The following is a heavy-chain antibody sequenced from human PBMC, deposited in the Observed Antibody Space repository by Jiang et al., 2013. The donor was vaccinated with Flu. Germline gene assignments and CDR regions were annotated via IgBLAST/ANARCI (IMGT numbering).Heavy chain of an antibody. Sequence: SSISSSSSYIYYADSVKGRFTISRDNAKNSLYLQMNSLRAEDTAVYYCASGSHGDYYYGMDVWGQGTHGHRLL. CDR2: ISSSSSYI. J-gene: IGHJ6*02. CDR3: ASGSHGDYYYGMDV. D-gene: IGHD4-17*01. V-gene: IGHV3-21*01.